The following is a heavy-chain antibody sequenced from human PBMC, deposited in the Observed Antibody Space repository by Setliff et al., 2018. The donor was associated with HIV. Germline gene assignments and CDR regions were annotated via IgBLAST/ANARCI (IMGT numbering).Heavy chain of an antibody. V-gene: IGHV4-34*01. CDR3: ARDVLDLVISVYGF. Sequence: PSETLSLTCAVYGGSFSGYYWSWIRQPPGKGLEGVGEVTHSGRTNYNPSLESRVTTSVDTSQNQFSLKLNSVTAADTAVYYCARDVLDLVISVYGFWGQGIPVTVSS. CDR1: GGSFSGYY. CDR2: VTHSGRT. J-gene: IGHJ4*02. D-gene: IGHD3-22*01.